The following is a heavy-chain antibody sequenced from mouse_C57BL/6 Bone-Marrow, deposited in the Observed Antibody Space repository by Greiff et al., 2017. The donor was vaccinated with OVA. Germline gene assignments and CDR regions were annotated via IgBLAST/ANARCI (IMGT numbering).Heavy chain of an antibody. J-gene: IGHJ2*01. CDR2: IYPGSGNT. CDR3: ARHEDYFDY. Sequence: VQLQQSGAELVRPGASVKLSCKASGYTFTDYYINWVKQRPGQGLEWIARIYPGSGNTYYNEKFKGKATLTAEKSSSTAYMHLSSLTSEDSAVYFCARHEDYFDYWGQGTTLTVSS. CDR1: GYTFTDYY. V-gene: IGHV1-76*01.